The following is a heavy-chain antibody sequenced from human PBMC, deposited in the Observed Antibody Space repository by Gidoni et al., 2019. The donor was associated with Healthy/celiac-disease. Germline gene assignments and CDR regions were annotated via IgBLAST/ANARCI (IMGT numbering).Heavy chain of an antibody. D-gene: IGHD3-10*01. CDR2: IDPSDSYT. J-gene: IGHJ3*02. CDR3: ARLSDYYGSGSYPSSAAFDI. CDR1: GYSFTSYW. V-gene: IGHV5-10-1*01. Sequence: EVQLVQSGAEVKKHGESLRISCKGSGYSFTSYWISWVRQMHGKVLEWMGRIDPSDSYTNYSPSFQGHVTISADKSISTAYLQWSSLKASDTAMYYCARLSDYYGSGSYPSSAAFDIWGQGTMVTVSS.